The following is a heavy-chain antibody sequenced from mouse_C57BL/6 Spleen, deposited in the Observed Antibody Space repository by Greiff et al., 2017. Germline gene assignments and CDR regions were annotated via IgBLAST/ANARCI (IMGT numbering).Heavy chain of an antibody. CDR2: IDPSDSYT. CDR3: ARKEDY. CDR1: GYTFTSYW. J-gene: IGHJ2*01. Sequence: QVQLKQPGAELVKPGASVKLSCKASGYTFTSYWMQWVKQRPGQGLEWIGEIDPSDSYTNYNQKFKGKATLTVDTSSSTAYMQLSSLTSEDSAVYYCARKEDYWGQGTTLTVSS. V-gene: IGHV1-50*01.